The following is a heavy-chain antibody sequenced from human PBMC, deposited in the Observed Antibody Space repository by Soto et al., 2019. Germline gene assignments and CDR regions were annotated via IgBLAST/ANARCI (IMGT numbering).Heavy chain of an antibody. J-gene: IGHJ6*02. CDR1: GGTFSSYA. CDR3: ARERYFDWSLPYTYMDV. V-gene: IGHV1-69*01. CDR2: IIPIFGTA. Sequence: QVQLVQSGAEVKKPGSSVKVSCKASGGTFSSYAISWVRQAPGQGLEWMGGIIPIFGTANYAQKFQGRVTITADESTSTAYMELSSLRSEDTAVYYCARERYFDWSLPYTYMDVWGQGTTVTVSS. D-gene: IGHD3-9*01.